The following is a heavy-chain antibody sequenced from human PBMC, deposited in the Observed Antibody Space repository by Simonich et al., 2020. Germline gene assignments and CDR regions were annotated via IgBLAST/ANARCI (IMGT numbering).Heavy chain of an antibody. D-gene: IGHD6-6*01. CDR2: VNPNSGGT. Sequence: QVQLVQSGAEVKKPGASVKVSCKASGYTFTGYYMHWVRQVPGQGLEWLGWVNPNSGGTNYAQKFQGGVTMTRDTSISTAYMELSRLRSDDTAVYYCARDRAARYYYYYYMDVWGKGTTVTVSS. CDR1: GYTFTGYY. J-gene: IGHJ6*03. V-gene: IGHV1-2*02. CDR3: ARDRAARYYYYYYMDV.